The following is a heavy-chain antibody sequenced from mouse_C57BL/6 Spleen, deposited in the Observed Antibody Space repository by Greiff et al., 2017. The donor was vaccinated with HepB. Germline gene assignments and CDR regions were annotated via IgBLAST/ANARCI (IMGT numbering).Heavy chain of an antibody. CDR3: ARPPEFAY. CDR2: ISSGGSYT. V-gene: IGHV5-6*01. CDR1: GFTFSSYG. J-gene: IGHJ3*01. Sequence: EVKLVESGGDLVKPGGSLKLSCAASGFTFSSYGMSWVRQTPDKRLEWVATISSGGSYTYYPDSVKGRFTISRDNAKNTLYLQMSSLKSEDTAMYYCARPPEFAYWGQGTLVTVSA.